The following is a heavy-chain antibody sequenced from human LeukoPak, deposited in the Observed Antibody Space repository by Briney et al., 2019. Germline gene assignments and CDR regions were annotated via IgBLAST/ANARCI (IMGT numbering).Heavy chain of an antibody. D-gene: IGHD1-7*01. CDR1: GYTLTSYV. Sequence: ASVKVSCKASGYTLTSYVIHWVRQAPGQGLERMGIINPSGGSTSYAQKFQGRVTMTRDTSTSTVYMGLSSLRSEDTAVYYCARDQGWTYAFDIWGQGTMVTVSS. V-gene: IGHV1-46*01. CDR2: INPSGGST. CDR3: ARDQGWTYAFDI. J-gene: IGHJ3*02.